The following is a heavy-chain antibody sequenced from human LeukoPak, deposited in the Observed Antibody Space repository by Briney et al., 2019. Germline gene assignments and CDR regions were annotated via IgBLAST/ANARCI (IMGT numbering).Heavy chain of an antibody. D-gene: IGHD3-22*01. CDR2: ISSSSSYI. CDR3: ARPFTYYYDSSGSGTFDI. CDR1: GFIFSSYS. J-gene: IGHJ3*02. V-gene: IGHV3-21*01. Sequence: GGSLRLSCAASGFIFSSYSMNWVRQAPGKGLEWVSSISSSSSYIYYADSVKGRFTISRDNSKNTLYLQMNSLRAEDTAVYYCARPFTYYYDSSGSGTFDIWGQGTMVTVSS.